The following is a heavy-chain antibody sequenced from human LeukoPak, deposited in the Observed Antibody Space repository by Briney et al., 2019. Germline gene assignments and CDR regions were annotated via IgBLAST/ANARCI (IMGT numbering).Heavy chain of an antibody. Sequence: PGGSLRLSCAASGFTFSSYSMNWVRQAPGKGLEWVLSISSGSSYIYYGDSLKGRFTISRDNAKNSLYLQMNSLRAEDTAVYYCARRVASANDAFDIWGQGTMVTVSS. CDR2: ISSGSSYI. CDR1: GFTFSSYS. CDR3: ARRVASANDAFDI. D-gene: IGHD6-13*01. V-gene: IGHV3-21*01. J-gene: IGHJ3*02.